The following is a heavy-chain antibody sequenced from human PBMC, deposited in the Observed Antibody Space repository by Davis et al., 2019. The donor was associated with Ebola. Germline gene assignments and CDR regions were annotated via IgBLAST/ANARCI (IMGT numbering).Heavy chain of an antibody. CDR2: ISVRSIT. CDR3: AKVRPPTTVTTGWFDP. Sequence: GESLKISCAASGFIFSSYAMSWVRQAPGKGLEWVSSISVRSITYHADSVKGRFTISRDNSKNTLYLQMNSLGAEDTAVYYCAKVRPPTTVTTGWFDPWGQGTLVTVSS. J-gene: IGHJ5*02. CDR1: GFIFSSYA. D-gene: IGHD4-17*01. V-gene: IGHV3-23*01.